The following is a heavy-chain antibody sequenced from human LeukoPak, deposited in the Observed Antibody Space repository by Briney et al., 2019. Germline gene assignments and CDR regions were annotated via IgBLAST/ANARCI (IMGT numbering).Heavy chain of an antibody. CDR2: INPSGGGT. CDR3: ARDMLSVPPNWFDT. J-gene: IGHJ5*02. CDR1: GYTFTNYY. D-gene: IGHD2-2*01. V-gene: IGHV1-46*01. Sequence: ASVKVSCKAAGYTFTNYYMHWVRQAPGQGLEWMGVINPSGGGTSYAQKFQGRVTMTRDTSTSTVYMDLRSLRSEDTAVYFGARDMLSVPPNWFDTWGQGTLVTVSS.